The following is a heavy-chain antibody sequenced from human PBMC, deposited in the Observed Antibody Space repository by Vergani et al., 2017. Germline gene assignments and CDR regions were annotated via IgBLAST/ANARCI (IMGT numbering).Heavy chain of an antibody. CDR3: AKKGGSLYYYGVDV. J-gene: IGHJ6*02. V-gene: IGHV3-30*18. D-gene: IGHD1-26*01. CDR1: GFPFSDYG. Sequence: QVQLVESGGGEVQPGRSLRLSCSAAGFPFSDYGVHWVRQAPGKGLEWVSVISYDGNKKNYAASVKGRFTISRDNSKDTLFLQMNGLRPEDTGTYFCAKKGGSLYYYGVDVWGQGTTITVSS. CDR2: ISYDGNKK.